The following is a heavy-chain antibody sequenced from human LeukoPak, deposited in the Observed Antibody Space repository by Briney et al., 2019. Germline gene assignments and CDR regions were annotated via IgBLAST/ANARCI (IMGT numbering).Heavy chain of an antibody. CDR3: ARFGEDSYYYYYGMDV. D-gene: IGHD2-21*01. Sequence: SETLSLTCTVSGGSISSYYWSWIRQPPGKGLEWIGYIYYSGSTNYNPSLNSRVTISVDTSKNQFSLKLSSVTAADTAVYYCARFGEDSYYYYYGMDVWGQGTTVTVSS. V-gene: IGHV4-59*08. CDR2: IYYSGST. J-gene: IGHJ6*02. CDR1: GGSISSYY.